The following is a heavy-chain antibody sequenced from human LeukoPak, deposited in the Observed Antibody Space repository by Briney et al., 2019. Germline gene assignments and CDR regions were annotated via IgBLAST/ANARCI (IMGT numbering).Heavy chain of an antibody. V-gene: IGHV3-21*04. D-gene: IGHD2-8*01. Sequence: PGGSLRLSCAASGFTFSSYSMNWVRQAPGKGLEWVSSISSSSSYIYYADSVKGRFTISRDNAKNSLYLQMNSLRAEDTAVYYCAKDRQGGSCTNGVCHTFWYWGQGTLVTVSS. CDR3: AKDRQGGSCTNGVCHTFWY. CDR1: GFTFSSYS. CDR2: ISSSSSYI. J-gene: IGHJ4*02.